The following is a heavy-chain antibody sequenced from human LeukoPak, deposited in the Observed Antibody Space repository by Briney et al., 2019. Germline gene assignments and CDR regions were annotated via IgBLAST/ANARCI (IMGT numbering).Heavy chain of an antibody. CDR3: ARDLSGVTGYTYGRGIDY. Sequence: GRSLRLSCAASGFTFSSYGMHWVRQAPGKGLEWVAVISYDGSNKYYADSVKGRFTISRDNAKTSLYLQMNSLRAEDTAVYYCARDLSGVTGYTYGRGIDYWGQGTLVTVSS. D-gene: IGHD5-18*01. CDR2: ISYDGSNK. V-gene: IGHV3-30*03. J-gene: IGHJ4*02. CDR1: GFTFSSYG.